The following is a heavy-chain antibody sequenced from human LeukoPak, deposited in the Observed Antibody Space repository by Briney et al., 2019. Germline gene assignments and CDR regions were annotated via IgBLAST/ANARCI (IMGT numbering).Heavy chain of an antibody. V-gene: IGHV1-69*13. D-gene: IGHD6-19*01. CDR3: ARERIAVAGTGWFDP. CDR1: GCTFSSYA. CDR2: IIPIFGTA. Sequence: GSSVHVSCKASGCTFSSYAISWVRQAPGQGLEWMGGIIPIFGTANYAQKFQGKVTITADESTSTAYMELSSLRSEDTAVYYCARERIAVAGTGWFDPWGQGTLVTVSS. J-gene: IGHJ5*02.